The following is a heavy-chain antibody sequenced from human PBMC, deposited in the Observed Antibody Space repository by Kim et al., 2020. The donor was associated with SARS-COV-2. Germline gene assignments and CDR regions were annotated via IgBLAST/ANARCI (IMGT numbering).Heavy chain of an antibody. J-gene: IGHJ3*01. Sequence: KGYADSVKGRFTISRDNVKNSLYLQMNSLRSEDTALYYCAKENDDYDAFDVWGQGTKVTVSS. CDR2: K. D-gene: IGHD1-1*01. V-gene: IGHV3-9*01. CDR3: AKENDDYDAFDV.